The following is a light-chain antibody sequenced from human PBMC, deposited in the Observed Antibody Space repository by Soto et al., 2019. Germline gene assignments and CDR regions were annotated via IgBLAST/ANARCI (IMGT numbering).Light chain of an antibody. CDR3: LSHTGSRTL. V-gene: IGLV2-14*01. CDR1: SSDVGDYNY. CDR2: EVT. Sequence: QSALTQPASVSGSPGQSITISCTGASSDVGDYNYVSWYQEHPGQVPKLIIFEVTTRPSGVSDRFSGSRSGNTASLTISGLQAEDEADYSCLSHTGSRTLFGGGTKLTV. J-gene: IGLJ3*02.